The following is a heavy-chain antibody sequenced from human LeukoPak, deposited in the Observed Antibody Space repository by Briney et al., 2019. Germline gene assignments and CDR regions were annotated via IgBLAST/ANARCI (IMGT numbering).Heavy chain of an antibody. D-gene: IGHD2-2*01. Sequence: PSETLPLTCPASGGSISSYYWSWIRQPAGKGLGGIGRIYTSGSTNYNPSLKSRVTMSVDTPRNQFSLKLSSVTAADTAVYYCARFQSSSSWDYYYGLDVWGQGTTVTVSS. CDR2: IYTSGST. J-gene: IGHJ6*02. V-gene: IGHV4-4*07. CDR3: ARFQSSSSWDYYYGLDV. CDR1: GGSISSYY.